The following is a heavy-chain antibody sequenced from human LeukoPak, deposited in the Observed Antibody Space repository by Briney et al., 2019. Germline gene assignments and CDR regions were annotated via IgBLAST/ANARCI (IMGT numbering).Heavy chain of an antibody. CDR2: IIPIFGTA. D-gene: IGHD2/OR15-2a*01. Sequence: GASVKVSCKASGGTFSSYAISWVRQAPGQGLEWMGGIIPIFGTANYAQKFQGRVTITADESTSTAYMELSSLRSEDTAVYYCARDREYRNWFDPWGQGTLVTVSS. V-gene: IGHV1-69*13. CDR3: ARDREYRNWFDP. J-gene: IGHJ5*02. CDR1: GGTFSSYA.